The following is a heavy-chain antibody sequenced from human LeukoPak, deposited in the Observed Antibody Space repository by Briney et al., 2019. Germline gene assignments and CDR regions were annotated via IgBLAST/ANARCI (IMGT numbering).Heavy chain of an antibody. CDR1: GFTFSSYS. V-gene: IGHV3-21*01. CDR2: ISSSSSYI. J-gene: IGHJ4*02. CDR3: ARDKTQRDFDY. Sequence: GGSLRLSCAASGFTFSSYSMNWVRQAPGKGLEWVSSISSSSSYIYYADSVKGRFTISRDNAKNSLYLQTNSLRAEDTAVYYCARDKTQRDFDYWGQGTLVTVSS.